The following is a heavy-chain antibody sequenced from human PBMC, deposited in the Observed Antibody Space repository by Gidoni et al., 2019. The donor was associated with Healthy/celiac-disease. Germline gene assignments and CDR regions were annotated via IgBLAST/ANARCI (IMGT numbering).Heavy chain of an antibody. V-gene: IGHV2-26*01. CDR1: GFSLSNARMG. CDR2: IFSNDEK. D-gene: IGHD6-13*01. J-gene: IGHJ4*02. CDR3: ARIKALQTRIADQNNAYYFDY. Sequence: QVTLKESGPVLVKPTETLTLTCTVSGFSLSNARMGVSWIRQPPGKALEWLAHIFSNDEKSYSTSLKSRLTISKDTSKSQVVLTMTNMDPVDTATYYCARIKALQTRIADQNNAYYFDYWGQGTLVTVSS.